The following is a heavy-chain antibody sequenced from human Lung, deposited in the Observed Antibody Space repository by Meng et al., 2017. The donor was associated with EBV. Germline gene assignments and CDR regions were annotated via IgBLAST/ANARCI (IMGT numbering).Heavy chain of an antibody. J-gene: IGHJ4*02. CDR1: GFTFSSYA. V-gene: IGHV3-23*01. Sequence: EVQLLESGGGLVQPGGXXXLSCAASGFTFSSYAMSWVRQAPGKRLEWVSAISGSGGSTYYADSVKGRFTISRDNSKNTLYLQMNSLRAEDTAVYYCAKDSPMGEAVVWGQGTLVTVSS. D-gene: IGHD3-16*01. CDR3: AKDSPMGEAVV. CDR2: ISGSGGST.